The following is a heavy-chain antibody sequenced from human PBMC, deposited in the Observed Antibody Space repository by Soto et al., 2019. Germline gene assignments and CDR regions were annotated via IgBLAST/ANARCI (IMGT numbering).Heavy chain of an antibody. D-gene: IGHD3-16*01. CDR3: TRHDEYIWGSHGF. Sequence: GGSLRLSCEASGFTFSDSAMHWVRQASGKGLEWVGRIRGKPYSYATAYAASVKGRFTISRDDSKNTAYLQMNSLKTEDTAVYYCTRHDEYIWGSHGFWGRGTLVTVSS. CDR2: IRGKPYSYAT. CDR1: GFTFSDSA. V-gene: IGHV3-73*01. J-gene: IGHJ4*02.